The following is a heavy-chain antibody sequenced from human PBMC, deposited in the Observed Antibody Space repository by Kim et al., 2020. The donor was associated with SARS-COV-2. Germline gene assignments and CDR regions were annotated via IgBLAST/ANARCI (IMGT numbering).Heavy chain of an antibody. J-gene: IGHJ3*02. CDR3: AIDCSSTSCYASRDAFDI. D-gene: IGHD2-2*01. Sequence: GGSLRLSCAASGFTFSSYAMSWVRQAPGKGLEWVSAISGSGGSTYYADSVKGRFTISRDNSKNTLYLQMNSLRAEDTAVYYCAIDCSSTSCYASRDAFDIWGQGTMVTVSS. CDR1: GFTFSSYA. V-gene: IGHV3-23*01. CDR2: ISGSGGST.